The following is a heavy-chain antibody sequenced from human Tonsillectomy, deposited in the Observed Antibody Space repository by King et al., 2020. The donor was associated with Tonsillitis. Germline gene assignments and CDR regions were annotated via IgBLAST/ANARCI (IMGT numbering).Heavy chain of an antibody. Sequence: QLQESGPGLVKPSETLSLTCTVSGSSISSGYYWGWIRQPPGKGLEWHGSIYHSGSTYYNPSLKSRVTISVDTSKNQFSLKMSSVTAADTVVYYCARDSSVQLWLPFDYWGQGTLVTVSS. D-gene: IGHD5-18*01. CDR2: IYHSGST. V-gene: IGHV4-38-2*02. CDR3: ARDSSVQLWLPFDY. J-gene: IGHJ4*02. CDR1: GSSISSGYY.